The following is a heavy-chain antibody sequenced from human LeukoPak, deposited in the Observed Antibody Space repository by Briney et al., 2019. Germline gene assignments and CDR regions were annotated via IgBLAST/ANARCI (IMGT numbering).Heavy chain of an antibody. J-gene: IGHJ5*02. CDR3: ARGRHIVVVTALSRRNWFDP. CDR1: GGSISGYY. CDR2: INHSGST. Sequence: SETLSLTCAVYGGSISGYYWSWIRQPPGKGLEWIGEINHSGSTNYNPSLKSRVTISVDTSKNQFSLKLSSVTAADTAVYYCARGRHIVVVTALSRRNWFDPWGQGTLVTVSS. D-gene: IGHD2-21*02. V-gene: IGHV4-34*01.